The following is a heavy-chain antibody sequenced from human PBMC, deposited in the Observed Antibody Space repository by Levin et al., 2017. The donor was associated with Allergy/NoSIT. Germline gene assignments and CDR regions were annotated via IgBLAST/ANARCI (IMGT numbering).Heavy chain of an antibody. V-gene: IGHV1-18*01. CDR1: GDTFTTYG. CDR3: ARDYDSSSWFDS. D-gene: IGHD3-22*01. CDR2: ISARNGNT. J-gene: IGHJ5*01. Sequence: ASVKVSCKASGDTFTTYGISWLRQAPGQGLEWVGWISARNGNTNYVQNLQGRVTMTSDTSTSTAYMELRSLRPDDTAVYYCARDYDSSSWFDSWGQGTLVTVSS.